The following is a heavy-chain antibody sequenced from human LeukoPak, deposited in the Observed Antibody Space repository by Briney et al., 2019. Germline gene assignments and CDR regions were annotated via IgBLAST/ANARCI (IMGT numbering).Heavy chain of an antibody. CDR1: GFTFSSHA. V-gene: IGHV3-23*01. D-gene: IGHD4-17*01. CDR2: ISGSDGTT. CDR3: AKAMSTVMGGTDY. Sequence: GGSLRVSCAASGFTFSSHAMSWVRQAPGKGLEWVSVISGSDGTTYYADSVKGRFIISRDNSKNTLYLQMNSLRADDTALYYCAKAMSTVMGGTDYWGQGTLVTVSS. J-gene: IGHJ4*02.